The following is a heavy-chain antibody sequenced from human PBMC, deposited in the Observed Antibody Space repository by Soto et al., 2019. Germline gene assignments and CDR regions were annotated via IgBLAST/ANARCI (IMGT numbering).Heavy chain of an antibody. CDR2: IWYDGSNK. Sequence: GGSLRLSCAASGFTFSSYGMHWVRQAPGKGLEWVAVIWYDGSNKYYADSVKGRFTISRDNSKNTLYLQMNSLRAEDTAVYYCARDSRIQLWSLDNDAFDIWGQGTMVTVSS. J-gene: IGHJ3*02. CDR3: ARDSRIQLWSLDNDAFDI. V-gene: IGHV3-33*01. CDR1: GFTFSSYG. D-gene: IGHD5-18*01.